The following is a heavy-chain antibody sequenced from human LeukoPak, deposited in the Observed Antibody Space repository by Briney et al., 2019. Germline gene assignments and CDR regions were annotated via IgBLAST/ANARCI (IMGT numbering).Heavy chain of an antibody. CDR3: ARDIYGTDAFDI. J-gene: IGHJ3*02. V-gene: IGHV3-23*01. Sequence: GGSLRLSFAASGFTFSTYAMNWVRQAPGKGLEWVSIISGSDGGTYYADSVKGRFTISRDNSKNTLYLQMNSLRAEDTAVYYCARDIYGTDAFDIWGQGTMVTVSS. CDR2: ISGSDGGT. CDR1: GFTFSTYA. D-gene: IGHD4-17*01.